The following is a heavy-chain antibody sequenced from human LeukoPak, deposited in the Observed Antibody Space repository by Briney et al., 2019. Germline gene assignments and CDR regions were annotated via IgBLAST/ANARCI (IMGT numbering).Heavy chain of an antibody. Sequence: GGSLRLSCAASGFTFSDYYMSWIRQAPGKGLEWLSYICSSGRTIYYADSVKGRFTISRDNAKNSLYLQMNSLRVEDTAVYYCARHYFHGSGHGGHWSQGTLVTVSS. CDR3: ARHYFHGSGHGGH. CDR2: ICSSGRTI. V-gene: IGHV3-11*01. J-gene: IGHJ4*02. CDR1: GFTFSDYY. D-gene: IGHD2-15*01.